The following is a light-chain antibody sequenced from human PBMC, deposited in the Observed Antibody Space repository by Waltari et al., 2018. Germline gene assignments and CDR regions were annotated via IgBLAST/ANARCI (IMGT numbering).Light chain of an antibody. J-gene: IGLJ1*01. CDR1: SSDVGASNY. CDR2: DVS. Sequence: QSALTQPRSVSGSPGQSVTISCSGTSSDVGASNYVSWYQQHPDKAPNLSIYDVSKRPSGVPDRFSGSNSGNTASLTISGLQAEDEADYYCCSYAGSYTYVFGTGTKVTVL. CDR3: CSYAGSYTYV. V-gene: IGLV2-11*01.